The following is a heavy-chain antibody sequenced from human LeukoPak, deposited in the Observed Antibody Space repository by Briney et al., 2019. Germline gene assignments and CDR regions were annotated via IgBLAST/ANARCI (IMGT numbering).Heavy chain of an antibody. J-gene: IGHJ4*02. D-gene: IGHD3-16*02. CDR2: INPSGGST. CDR1: GYTFTSYY. Sequence: ASVKVSCKASGYTFTSYYMHWVRQAPGQGLEWMGIINPSGGSTSYAQKFQGRVTMTRDTSSSTVYMELSSLRSEDTAVYYCARDISLDPLGAYWGQGTLVTVSS. CDR3: ARDISLDPLGAY. V-gene: IGHV1-46*01.